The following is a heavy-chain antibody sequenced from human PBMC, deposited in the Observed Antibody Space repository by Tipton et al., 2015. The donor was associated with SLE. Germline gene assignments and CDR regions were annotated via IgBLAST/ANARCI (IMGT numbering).Heavy chain of an antibody. Sequence: TLSLTCAVRGGAFSGFYWSWIRQPPGKGLEWIGEINHSGSTNYNPSLKGRVTISADTSKNQFSLKVSSVTVADTAIYYCAKDRYCGGGTCFASYFDLWGQGTPVTVSS. CDR1: GGAFSGFY. CDR3: AKDRYCGGGTCFASYFDL. V-gene: IGHV4-34*01. D-gene: IGHD2-21*01. J-gene: IGHJ4*02. CDR2: INHSGST.